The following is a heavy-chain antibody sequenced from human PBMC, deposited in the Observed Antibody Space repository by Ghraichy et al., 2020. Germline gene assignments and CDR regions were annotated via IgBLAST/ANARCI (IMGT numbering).Heavy chain of an antibody. CDR3: ARDGGGPNPRYYMDV. Sequence: GGSLRLSCAASGFTFSSYAMHWVRQAPGKGLEWVAVISYDGSNKYYADSVKGRFTISRDNSKNTLYLQMNSLRAEDTAVYYCARDGGGPNPRYYMDVWGKGTTVTVSS. D-gene: IGHD4-23*01. J-gene: IGHJ6*03. CDR2: ISYDGSNK. V-gene: IGHV3-30*04. CDR1: GFTFSSYA.